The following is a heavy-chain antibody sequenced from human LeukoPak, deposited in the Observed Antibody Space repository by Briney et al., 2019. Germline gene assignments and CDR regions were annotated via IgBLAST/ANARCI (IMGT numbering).Heavy chain of an antibody. Sequence: GGSLRLSCAASGFTFDDYGMSWVRQAPGKGLEWVSGINWNGGSTGYADSVKGRFTISRDNAKNSLYLQMNSLRAEDTAVYYCARVRVQLWSTAKYFDYWGQGTLVTVSS. CDR3: ARVRVQLWSTAKYFDY. V-gene: IGHV3-20*04. CDR2: INWNGGST. CDR1: GFTFDDYG. D-gene: IGHD5-18*01. J-gene: IGHJ4*02.